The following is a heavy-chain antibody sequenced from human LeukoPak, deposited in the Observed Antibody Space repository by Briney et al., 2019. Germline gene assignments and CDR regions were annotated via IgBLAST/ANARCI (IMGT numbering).Heavy chain of an antibody. CDR2: TSATGGII. V-gene: IGHV3-23*01. J-gene: IGHJ4*02. CDR3: ASHLATTSGY. CDR1: GFTFSGYI. D-gene: IGHD5-24*01. Sequence: GGSLRPSCAASGFTFSGYIMTWVRQAPGMGLEWVSTTSATGGIIYYADSVKGRFTVSRDNSKNTLYLQMDSLRAEDTAVYYCASHLATTSGYWGQGTLVTVSS.